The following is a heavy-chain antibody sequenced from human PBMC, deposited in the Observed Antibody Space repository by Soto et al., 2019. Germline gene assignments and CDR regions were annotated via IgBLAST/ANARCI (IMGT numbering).Heavy chain of an antibody. J-gene: IGHJ4*02. D-gene: IGHD3-10*01. Sequence: GGSLRLSCAASGDSFSSNAMSWIRQAPGKGLEWVSAISAGGGTTSYSDSVKGRFTISRDNSKNTLYLQMNTLKAADTAVYFCARALSGSYFVLVHWGQGALVTVSS. V-gene: IGHV3-23*01. CDR3: ARALSGSYFVLVH. CDR1: GDSFSSNA. CDR2: ISAGGGTT.